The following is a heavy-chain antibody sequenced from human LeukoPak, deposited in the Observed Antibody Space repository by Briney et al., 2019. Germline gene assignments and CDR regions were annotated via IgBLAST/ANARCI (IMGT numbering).Heavy chain of an antibody. Sequence: PGGSLRLSCEASDFDFSSHAMTWVRQAPGKGLEWLSAISISGTKTYYGDSVKGRFLISRDNSKNTLYLHMNSLRVEDTGIYYCANEIRPNDYWGQGTLVTVAS. V-gene: IGHV3-23*01. CDR1: DFDFSSHA. CDR3: ANEIRPNDY. D-gene: IGHD4-17*01. CDR2: ISISGTKT. J-gene: IGHJ4*02.